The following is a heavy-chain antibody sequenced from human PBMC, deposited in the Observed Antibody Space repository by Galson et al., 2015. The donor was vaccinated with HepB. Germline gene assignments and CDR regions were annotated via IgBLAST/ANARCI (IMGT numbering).Heavy chain of an antibody. CDR3: ARGVAVAGMDFDI. Sequence: SCKASGYTFTGYYMHWVRQAPGQGLEWKGWINPNSGGTNYAQKFQGRVTMTRDTSISTAYMELSRLRSDDTAVYYCARGVAVAGMDFDIWGQGTMVTVSS. CDR1: GYTFTGYY. CDR2: INPNSGGT. D-gene: IGHD6-19*01. J-gene: IGHJ3*02. V-gene: IGHV1-2*02.